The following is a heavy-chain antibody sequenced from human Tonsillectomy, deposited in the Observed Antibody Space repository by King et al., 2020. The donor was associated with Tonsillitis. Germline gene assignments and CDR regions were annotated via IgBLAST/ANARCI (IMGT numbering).Heavy chain of an antibody. CDR1: GFSLSTSGVG. Sequence: ITLKESGHTLVKPTQTLTLTCTFSGFSLSTSGVGVGWIRQPPGKALEWLALIYWDDDKRYSPSLRSRLTITKDTSKNQVVLTMTNMDPVDTGTYYCALKDGVLTGNWGQGTLVTVSS. D-gene: IGHD3-9*01. CDR3: ALKDGVLTGN. V-gene: IGHV2-5*02. CDR2: IYWDDDK. J-gene: IGHJ4*02.